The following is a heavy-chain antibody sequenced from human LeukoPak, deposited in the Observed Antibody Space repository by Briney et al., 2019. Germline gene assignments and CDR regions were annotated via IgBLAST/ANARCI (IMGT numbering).Heavy chain of an antibody. Sequence: PGGSLRLSCAASGFTFDDYAMHWVRQAPGKGLESVSSISWNSGIIGYADSAKGRFTVSRDNAKNSLYLQMNSLTTEDTALYYCTKDSHYGSGSYYHGHMDVWGKGTTVIVSS. D-gene: IGHD3-10*01. CDR1: GFTFDDYA. CDR2: ISWNSGII. J-gene: IGHJ6*03. CDR3: TKDSHYGSGSYYHGHMDV. V-gene: IGHV3-9*01.